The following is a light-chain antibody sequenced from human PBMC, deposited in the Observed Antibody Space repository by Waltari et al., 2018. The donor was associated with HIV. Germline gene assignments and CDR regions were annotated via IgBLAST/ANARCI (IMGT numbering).Light chain of an antibody. V-gene: IGKV1-33*01. Sequence: DLQLTQPPSSQSHSEGDRVTITCQASQDISNYLNWYQQKPGKAPKLLIYDASNLETGVPSRFSGSGSGTDFTFTISSLQPEDIATYYCQQYDNLPYTFGQGTKLEIK. J-gene: IGKJ2*01. CDR2: DAS. CDR3: QQYDNLPYT. CDR1: QDISNY.